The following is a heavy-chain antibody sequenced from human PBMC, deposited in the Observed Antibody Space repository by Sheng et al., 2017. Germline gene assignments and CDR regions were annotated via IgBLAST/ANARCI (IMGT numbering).Heavy chain of an antibody. CDR2: IYHSGST. CDR1: GYSISSGYY. V-gene: IGHV4-38-2*02. Sequence: QVQLQESGPGLVKPSETLSLTCTVSGYSISSGYYWGWIRQPPGKGLEWIGSIYHSGSTYYNPSLKSRVTISVDTSKNQFSLKLSSVTAADTAVYYCARGYYYDSSGYWGLGDLDYVGPGNAGHRLL. CDR3: ARGYYYDSSGYWGLGDLDY. D-gene: IGHD3-22*01. J-gene: IGHJ4*02.